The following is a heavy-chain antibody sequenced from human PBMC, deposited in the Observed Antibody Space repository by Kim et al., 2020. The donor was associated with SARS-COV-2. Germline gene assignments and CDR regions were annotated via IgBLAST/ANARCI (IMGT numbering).Heavy chain of an antibody. J-gene: IGHJ5*02. Sequence: SVKVSCKASGGTFSSYAISWVRQAPGQGLEWMGGIIPIFGTANYAQKFQGRVTITADESTSTAYMELSSLRSEDTAVYYCARGRVDEGRGWYEGGIWFDPWVQGTMLTVSS. CDR2: IIPIFGTA. V-gene: IGHV1-69*13. CDR3: ARGRVDEGRGWYEGGIWFDP. CDR1: GGTFSSYA. D-gene: IGHD6-19*01.